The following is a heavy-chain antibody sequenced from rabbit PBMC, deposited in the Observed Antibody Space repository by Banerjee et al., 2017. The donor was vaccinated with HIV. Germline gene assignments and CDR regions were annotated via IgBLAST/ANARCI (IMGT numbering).Heavy chain of an antibody. CDR2: IDAGSSGFT. CDR1: GVSFSISSY. CDR3: ARDTASSFSSYGMDL. D-gene: IGHD8-1*01. V-gene: IGHV1S40*01. J-gene: IGHJ6*01. Sequence: QSLEESGGDLVKPGASLTLTCTASGVSFSISSYMCWVRQAPGKGLEWIACIDAGSSGFTYFATWAKGRFTLSKTPSTTVTLQMTRLTAADTATYFCARDTASSFSSYGMDLWGQGTLVTVS.